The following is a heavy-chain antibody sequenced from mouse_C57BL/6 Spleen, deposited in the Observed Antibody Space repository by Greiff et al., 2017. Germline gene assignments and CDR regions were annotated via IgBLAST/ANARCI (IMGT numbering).Heavy chain of an antibody. CDR3: AKRIYDGDDWYFDV. D-gene: IGHD2-3*01. J-gene: IGHJ1*03. Sequence: QVQLQQPGAELVKPGASVKMSCKASGYTFTSYWITWVKQRPGQGLEWIGDIYPGSGSTNYNEKFKSKATLAVDTSSSTAYMQHSSLTSEDSAVSYCAKRIYDGDDWYFDVWGTATTVTVSS. V-gene: IGHV1-55*01. CDR2: IYPGSGST. CDR1: GYTFTSYW.